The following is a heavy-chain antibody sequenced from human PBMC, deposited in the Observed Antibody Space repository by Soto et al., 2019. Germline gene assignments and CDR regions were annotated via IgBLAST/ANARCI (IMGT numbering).Heavy chain of an antibody. CDR2: ISDYNGNT. J-gene: IGHJ5*02. V-gene: IGHV1-18*04. Sequence: ASVKVSCKASGYTFTSYGISWVRQAPGQGLEWMGWISDYNGNTNYAQKLQGRVTMTRDTSKSTAYMEVRSLRADDTAVYYCARHFAGTGGWFDPWGQGTLVTVSS. CDR1: GYTFTSYG. CDR3: ARHFAGTGGWFDP. D-gene: IGHD1-26*01.